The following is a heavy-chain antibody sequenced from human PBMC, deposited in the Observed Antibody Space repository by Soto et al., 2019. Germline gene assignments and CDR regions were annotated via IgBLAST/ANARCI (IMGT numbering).Heavy chain of an antibody. D-gene: IGHD2-8*02. J-gene: IGHJ4*02. CDR3: ARDKITGLFDY. CDR1: GGSIDAYY. CDR2: VFYSGST. V-gene: IGHV4-59*12. Sequence: PSETLSLTCTVSGGSIDAYYWSWIRQPPGKGLEWVGYVFYSGSTNYNPSLESRVTISVDTSKNQFSLKLTSVTAADTAVYYCARDKITGLFDYWGQGTLVTVSS.